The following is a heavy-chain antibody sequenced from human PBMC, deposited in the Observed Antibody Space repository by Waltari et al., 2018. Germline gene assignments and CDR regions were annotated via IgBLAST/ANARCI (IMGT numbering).Heavy chain of an antibody. V-gene: IGHV1-2*02. D-gene: IGHD1-26*01. CDR2: ITPKNGDT. CDR1: GYRFTDYH. Sequence: QVQLVQSGTEVKKPGASVKVSCQASGYRFTDYHLHWVRQTPGQGLEWLGWITPKNGDTGYALNFLGRVTMTRDTSINTVFMDLSGLRSDDTAVFYCARDPGPIVGAPDYWGQGTLVTVSS. CDR3: ARDPGPIVGAPDY. J-gene: IGHJ4*02.